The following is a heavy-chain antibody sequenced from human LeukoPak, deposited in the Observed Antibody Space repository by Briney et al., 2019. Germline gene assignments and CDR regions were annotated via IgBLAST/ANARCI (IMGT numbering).Heavy chain of an antibody. J-gene: IGHJ5*02. CDR1: GGTFNNSA. CDR2: IMPLFGTA. V-gene: IGHV1-69*05. D-gene: IGHD4-17*01. CDR3: ARDVHGDYGSGWFDP. Sequence: ASVKVSCKTSGGTFNNSAISWVRQAPGQGLEWLGGIMPLFGTAGYAQKFQGRVTITKDESTRTVYLELTSPTSDDTAVYYCARDVHGDYGSGWFDPWGQGTLVSVSS.